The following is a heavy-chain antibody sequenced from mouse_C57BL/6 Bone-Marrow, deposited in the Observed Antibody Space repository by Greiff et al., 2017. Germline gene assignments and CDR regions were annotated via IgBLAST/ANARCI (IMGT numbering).Heavy chain of an antibody. CDR2: IYPGDGDT. CDR1: GYAFSSYW. CDR3: ARSAFYSNDYAMDY. J-gene: IGHJ4*01. Sequence: VQLQQSGAELVKPGASVKISCKASGYAFSSYWMNWVKQRPGKGLEWIGQIYPGDGDTNYNGKFKGKATLTADKSSSTAYMQLSSLTSEDSAVYFCARSAFYSNDYAMDYWGQGTSVTVSS. D-gene: IGHD2-5*01. V-gene: IGHV1-80*01.